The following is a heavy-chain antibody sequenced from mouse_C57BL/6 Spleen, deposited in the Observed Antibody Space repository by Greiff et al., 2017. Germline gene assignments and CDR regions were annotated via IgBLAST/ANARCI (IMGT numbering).Heavy chain of an antibody. Sequence: QVHVKQPGAELVRPGTSVKLSCKASGYTFTSYWMHWVKQRPGQGLEWIGVIDPSDSYTNYNQKFKGKATLTVDTSSSTAYMQLSSLTSEDSAVYYCARRAHYYGSSLYYAMDYWGQGTSVTVSS. CDR3: ARRAHYYGSSLYYAMDY. CDR2: IDPSDSYT. CDR1: GYTFTSYW. V-gene: IGHV1-59*01. D-gene: IGHD1-1*01. J-gene: IGHJ4*01.